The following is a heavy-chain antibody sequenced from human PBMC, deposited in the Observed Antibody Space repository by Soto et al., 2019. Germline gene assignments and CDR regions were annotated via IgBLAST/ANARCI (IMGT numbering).Heavy chain of an antibody. CDR3: ARESSVGYCSTTTCPRPFYDFGMGV. D-gene: IGHD2-2*01. Sequence: QVQLVQSGAEVKKPGSSVKVSCKASGGTFSRYPISWVRQAPGQGLEWMGGIIPISGTADYAPKFQGRVTITADESTSTGYMELRSLTSEDTAVYYCARESSVGYCSTTTCPRPFYDFGMGVWGQGTTVTVSS. CDR2: IIPISGTA. V-gene: IGHV1-69*01. J-gene: IGHJ6*02. CDR1: GGTFSRYP.